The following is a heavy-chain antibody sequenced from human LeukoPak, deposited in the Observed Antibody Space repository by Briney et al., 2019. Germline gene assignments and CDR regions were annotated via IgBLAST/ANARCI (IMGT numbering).Heavy chain of an antibody. Sequence: TGGSLRLSRAASGFTFSSYSMNWVRQAPGKGLEWVSSISSSSSYIYYADSVKGRFTISRDNAKNSLYLQMNSLRAEDTAVYYCARDKSYYYDLGVWGQGTTVTVSS. CDR1: GFTFSSYS. V-gene: IGHV3-21*01. J-gene: IGHJ6*02. CDR2: ISSSSSYI. D-gene: IGHD3-22*01. CDR3: ARDKSYYYDLGV.